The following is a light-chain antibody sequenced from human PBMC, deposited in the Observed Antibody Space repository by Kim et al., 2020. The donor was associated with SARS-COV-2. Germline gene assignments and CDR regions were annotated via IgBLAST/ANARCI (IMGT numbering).Light chain of an antibody. V-gene: IGKV1-27*01. CDR2: DAS. CDR3: QKYNSAPFT. J-gene: IGKJ3*01. CDR1: KGILNY. Sequence: DSQMTQSPSSLSASVGDRVTITCRASKGILNYLAWYQQKPGKVPKLLIHDASRLQSGVPSRFSGSGSGTDFTLSISSLQPEDVGTYYCQKYNSAPFTFGPGTKVDIK.